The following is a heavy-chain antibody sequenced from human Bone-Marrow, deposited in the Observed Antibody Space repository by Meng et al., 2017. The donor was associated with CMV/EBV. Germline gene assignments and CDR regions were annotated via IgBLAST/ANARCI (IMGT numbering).Heavy chain of an antibody. J-gene: IGHJ4*02. CDR1: GFTFTTYW. V-gene: IGHV3-21*01. Sequence: GGSLRLSCAASGFTFTTYWMTWVRQAPGKGLEWVSSISSSSSYIYYADSVKGRFTISRDNAKNSLYLQMNSLRAEDTAVYYCARDIYLGYCSSTSCFFDYWGQGPLVTGSS. CDR3: ARDIYLGYCSSTSCFFDY. D-gene: IGHD2-2*01. CDR2: ISSSSSYI.